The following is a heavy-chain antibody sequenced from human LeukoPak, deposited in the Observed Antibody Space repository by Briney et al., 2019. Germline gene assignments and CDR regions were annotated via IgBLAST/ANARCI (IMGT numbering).Heavy chain of an antibody. CDR2: IYSSGST. Sequence: SETLSLTCAVYGGSFSGYYWSWIRQPPGKGLEWIGYIYSSGSTNYNPSLKSRITISVDTSKNQFSLKLSSVTAADTAVYYCARFAYCGGHCWYYFDYWGQGSLVTVSS. CDR1: GGSFSGYY. J-gene: IGHJ4*02. V-gene: IGHV4-59*01. D-gene: IGHD2-21*02. CDR3: ARFAYCGGHCWYYFDY.